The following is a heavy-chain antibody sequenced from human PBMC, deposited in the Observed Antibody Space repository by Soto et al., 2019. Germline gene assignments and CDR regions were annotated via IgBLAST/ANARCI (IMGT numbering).Heavy chain of an antibody. V-gene: IGHV1-18*01. CDR1: GFTFTSYA. J-gene: IGHJ4*02. Sequence: ASVKVSCKASGFTFTSYAITWVRQAPGQGLEWMGWISAYNGNTNYAQYLQGRVTMTTDPSTSTAYMELGSLTPDDTAVYYCARDFTGWPPEGVDSGGQGTLVTVS. CDR2: ISAYNGNT. D-gene: IGHD3-16*01. CDR3: ARDFTGWPPEGVDS.